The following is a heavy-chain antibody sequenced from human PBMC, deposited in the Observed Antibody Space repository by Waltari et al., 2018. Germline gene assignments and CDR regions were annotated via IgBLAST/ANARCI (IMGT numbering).Heavy chain of an antibody. D-gene: IGHD3-22*01. CDR1: GFTFSSYA. CDR2: ISGSGGST. J-gene: IGHJ4*02. CDR3: AKGGITMIVVVTPHFDY. Sequence: EVQLLESGGGLVQPGGSLRLSCAASGFTFSSYAMSWVRQAPGKGLEWVSAISGSGGSTYYADSVKGRFTISRDNAKNTLYLQMNSLRAEDTAVYYCAKGGITMIVVVTPHFDYWGQGTLVTVSS. V-gene: IGHV3-23*01.